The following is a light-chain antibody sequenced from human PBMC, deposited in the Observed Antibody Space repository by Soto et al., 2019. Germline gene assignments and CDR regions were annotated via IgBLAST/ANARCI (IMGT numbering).Light chain of an antibody. Sequence: QSALTQPRSVSGSPGQSVTISCTGTSSDVGGYNYVSWYQQHPGKAPKLMIFDVSKRPSGVPDRFAGSKSGNTASLTISGLQAEDGAHYYRCSYAGWYSLIFGGGTKLTVL. CDR3: CSYAGWYSLI. CDR2: DVS. J-gene: IGLJ2*01. V-gene: IGLV2-11*01. CDR1: SSDVGGYNY.